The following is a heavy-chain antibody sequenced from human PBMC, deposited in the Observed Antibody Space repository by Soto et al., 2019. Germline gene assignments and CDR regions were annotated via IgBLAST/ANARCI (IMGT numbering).Heavy chain of an antibody. D-gene: IGHD1-26*01. CDR3: AKDGMEWELLTGYFDY. CDR1: GFTFSSYA. V-gene: IGHV3-23*01. Sequence: EVQLLESGGGLVQPGGSLRLSCAASGFTFSSYAMSWVRQAPGKGLEWVSAISGSGGSTYYADSVKGRFTISRDNSKNTLYLQMNSLRAEDTAVYYCAKDGMEWELLTGYFDYWGQGTLVTVSS. J-gene: IGHJ4*02. CDR2: ISGSGGST.